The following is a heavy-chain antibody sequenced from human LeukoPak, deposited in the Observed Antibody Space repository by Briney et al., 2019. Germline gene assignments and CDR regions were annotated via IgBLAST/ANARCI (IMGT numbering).Heavy chain of an antibody. CDR1: GGSISSSSYY. Sequence: SETLSLTCTVSGGSISSSSYYWGWIRQPPGKGLEWIGSIYYSGSTYYNPSLKSRVTISVDTSKNQFSLKLSSVTAADTAVYYCARFSSIAAAFDYWGLGTLVTVSS. CDR2: IYYSGST. J-gene: IGHJ4*02. V-gene: IGHV4-39*01. CDR3: ARFSSIAAAFDY. D-gene: IGHD6-13*01.